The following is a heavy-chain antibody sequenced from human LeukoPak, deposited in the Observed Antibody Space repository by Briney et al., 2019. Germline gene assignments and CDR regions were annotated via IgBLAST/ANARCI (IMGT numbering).Heavy chain of an antibody. V-gene: IGHV3-30*02. CDR1: GFTFSSYG. CDR3: ARDSRRYYYGMDV. CDR2: IRYDGSNK. Sequence: GGSLRLSCAASGFTFSSYGMHWVRQAPGKGLEWVAFIRYDGSNKYYADSVKGRFTISRDNSKNTLYLQMNSLRAEDTAVYYCARDSRRYYYGMDVWGQGTTVTVSS. J-gene: IGHJ6*02.